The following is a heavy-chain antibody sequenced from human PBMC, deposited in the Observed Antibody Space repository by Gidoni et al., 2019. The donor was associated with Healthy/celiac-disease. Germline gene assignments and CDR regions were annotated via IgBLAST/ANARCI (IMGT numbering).Heavy chain of an antibody. D-gene: IGHD3-22*01. Sequence: QLQLQESGPGLVKPSETLSLTCTVSGGPISSSSYYWGWIRQPPGKGLEWIGSIYYSGSSYYNPSLKSRVTISVDTSKNQFSLKLSSVTAADTAVYYCARHASYYYDSSGYYFDYWGQGTLVTVSS. V-gene: IGHV4-39*01. CDR3: ARHASYYYDSSGYYFDY. CDR2: IYYSGSS. J-gene: IGHJ4*02. CDR1: GGPISSSSYY.